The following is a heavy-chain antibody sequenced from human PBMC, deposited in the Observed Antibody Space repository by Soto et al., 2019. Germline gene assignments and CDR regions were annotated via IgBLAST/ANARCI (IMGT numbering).Heavy chain of an antibody. CDR2: ISYDGSNK. J-gene: IGHJ6*02. CDR3: ARALYDSPVEDYYYFYGMDV. CDR1: GFTFSSYA. D-gene: IGHD2-8*01. V-gene: IGHV3-30-3*01. Sequence: GGSLRLSCAASGFTFSSYAMHWVRQAPGKGLEWVAVISYDGSNKYYADSVKGRFTISRDNSKNTLYLQMNSLRAEDTGVYYWARALYDSPVEDYYYFYGMDVWGQGTTVTVSS.